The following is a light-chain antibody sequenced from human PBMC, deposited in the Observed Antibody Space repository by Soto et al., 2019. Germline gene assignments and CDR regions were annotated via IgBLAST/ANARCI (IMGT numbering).Light chain of an antibody. CDR2: DAS. J-gene: IGKJ5*01. CDR3: QQYDSSPPIT. CDR1: QSVSRN. V-gene: IGKV3-11*01. Sequence: EIVLTQSPATLCLSPGERATLSCRASQSVSRNLAWYQQKPGQAPRLLIYDASNRATGIPARFSGSGSVTDFTLTISSLEPEDFAVYYCQQYDSSPPITFGQGTRLEIK.